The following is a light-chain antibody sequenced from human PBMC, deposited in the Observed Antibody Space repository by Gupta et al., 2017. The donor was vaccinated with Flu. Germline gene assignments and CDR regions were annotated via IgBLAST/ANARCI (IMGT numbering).Light chain of an antibody. J-gene: IGLJ1*01. Sequence: QSVLSQPPSASGTPGQRVIISCSGGSSNIGSHDVYWFQQLPGTAPKVLIYRNDQRPPGVLDRFSASKSGTSASLALRGLRAEDEAVYNCAAWDARMSGFSAVGAGTRVTVL. CDR3: AAWDARMSGFSA. V-gene: IGLV1-47*01. CDR1: SSNIGSHD. CDR2: RND.